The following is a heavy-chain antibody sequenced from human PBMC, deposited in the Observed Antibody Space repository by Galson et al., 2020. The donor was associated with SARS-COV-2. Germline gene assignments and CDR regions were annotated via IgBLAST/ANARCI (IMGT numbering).Heavy chain of an antibody. V-gene: IGHV3-9*01. CDR3: AKIDCSSTSCYDY. D-gene: IGHD2-2*01. J-gene: IGHJ4*02. CDR1: GFTFDDYA. CDR2: ISWNSGSI. Sequence: GGSLRLSCAASGFTFDDYAMPWVRQAPGKGLEWVSGISWNSGSIGYADSVKGRFTISRDNAKNSLYLQMNSLRAEDTALYYCAKIDCSSTSCYDYWGQGTLVTVSS.